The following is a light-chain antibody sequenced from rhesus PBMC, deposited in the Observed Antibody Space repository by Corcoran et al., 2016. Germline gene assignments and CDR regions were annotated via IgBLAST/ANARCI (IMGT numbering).Light chain of an antibody. CDR1: SSNFRDNG. Sequence: QSMLTQPPSASGAPGQSVTISCSGSSSNFRDNGVHWYQQLSGMAPKLLLYKNNQRPSGVPDRFSGSKSGTSASLAITGLQSEDEADYYCEAWDGSLSAYIFGPGTRLTVL. CDR2: KNN. J-gene: IGLJ1*01. CDR3: EAWDGSLSAYI. V-gene: IGLV1-77*02.